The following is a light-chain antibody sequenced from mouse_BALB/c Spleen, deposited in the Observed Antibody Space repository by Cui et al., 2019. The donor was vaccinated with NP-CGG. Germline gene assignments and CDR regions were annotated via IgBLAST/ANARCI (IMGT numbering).Light chain of an antibody. Sequence: QAVMTQASDLTTSPGETVTLTCRSSTGAVTTSNYANWVQEKPDHLFTGLIGGTNNRAPGVPARFSGSLIGDKAALTITGAQTEDEAIYFCALWYSNHWVFGGGTKLTVL. CDR3: ALWYSNHWV. CDR1: TGAVTTSNY. J-gene: IGLJ1*01. CDR2: GTN. V-gene: IGLV1*01.